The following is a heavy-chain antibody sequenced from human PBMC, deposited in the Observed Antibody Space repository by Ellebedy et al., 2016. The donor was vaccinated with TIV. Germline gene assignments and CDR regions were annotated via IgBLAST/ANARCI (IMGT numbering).Heavy chain of an antibody. CDR1: GFTFCSYW. D-gene: IGHD2-21*02. V-gene: IGHV3-74*01. CDR2: INSDGSST. CDR3: AREEAYCGGDCYSSDAFDI. Sequence: GESLKISCAASGFTFCSYWMHWVRQAPGKGLVWVARINSDGSSTSYADSVKGRFTISRDNAKNTLYLQMNSLRDEDTAVYYCAREEAYCGGDCYSSDAFDIWGQGTMVTVSS. J-gene: IGHJ3*02.